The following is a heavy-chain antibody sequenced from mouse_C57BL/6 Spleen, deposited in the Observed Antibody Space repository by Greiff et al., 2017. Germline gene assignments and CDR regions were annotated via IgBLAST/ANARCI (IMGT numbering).Heavy chain of an antibody. CDR3: AREAKNLGTYFDY. Sequence: EVMLVESEGGLVQPGSSMKLSCTASGFTFSDYYMAWVRQVPEKGLEWVANINYDGSSTYYLDSLKSRFIISRDNAKNILYLQMSSLKSEDTATYYCAREAKNLGTYFDYWGQGTTLTVSS. J-gene: IGHJ2*01. CDR2: INYDGSST. V-gene: IGHV5-16*01. CDR1: GFTFSDYY. D-gene: IGHD4-1*01.